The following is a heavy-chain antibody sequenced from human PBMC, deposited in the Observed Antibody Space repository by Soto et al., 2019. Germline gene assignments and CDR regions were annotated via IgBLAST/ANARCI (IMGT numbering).Heavy chain of an antibody. CDR2: ISYDGSYL. CDR3: AKDVATSGSKYYYGMDV. V-gene: IGHV3-30*18. Sequence: PGGSLRLSCSGSGFIFSIYGMHWVRQAPGKGLEWVAVISYDGSYLYYADSVKGRFTISRDNSQNTLYLEMNSLRVEDTAVYSCAKDVATSGSKYYYGMDVWGQGTTVTVSS. CDR1: GFIFSIYG. J-gene: IGHJ6*02. D-gene: IGHD6-13*01.